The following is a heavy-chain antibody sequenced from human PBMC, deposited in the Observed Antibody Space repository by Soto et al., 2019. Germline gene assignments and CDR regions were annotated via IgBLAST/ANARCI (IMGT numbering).Heavy chain of an antibody. D-gene: IGHD2-15*01. J-gene: IGHJ6*02. CDR2: IYPGDSDT. CDR1: GYSFTSYW. CDR3: ARLPCSGGSCYDYYYYYGMDV. Sequence: HGESLKISCKGSGYSFTSYWIGWVRQMPGKGLEWMGIIYPGDSDTRYSPSFQGQVTISADKSISTAYLQWSSLKDSDTAMYYCARLPCSGGSCYDYYYYYGMDVWGQGTMVTVSS. V-gene: IGHV5-51*01.